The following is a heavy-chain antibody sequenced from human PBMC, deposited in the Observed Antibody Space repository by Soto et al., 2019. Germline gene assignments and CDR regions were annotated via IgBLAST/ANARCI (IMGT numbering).Heavy chain of an antibody. CDR1: GGTFSSYA. J-gene: IGHJ6*02. CDR2: IITTVGTA. V-gene: IGHV1-69*12. CDR3: ARSVLVPAVPGDYYYGMDV. Sequence: QVQLVQSGAEVKKPGSSVKVSCKASGGTFSSYAISWVRQAPGQGLEWMGGIITTVGTANYAQKFQGRVTITADESTSTAYMELSSLRSEDTAVYYCARSVLVPAVPGDYYYGMDVWVQGTTVTVSS. D-gene: IGHD2-2*01.